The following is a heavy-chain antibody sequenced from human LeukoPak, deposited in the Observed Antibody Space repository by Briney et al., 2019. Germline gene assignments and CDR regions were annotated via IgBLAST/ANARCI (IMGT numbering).Heavy chain of an antibody. CDR1: GFTFSSYA. J-gene: IGHJ6*03. CDR3: VKNFWSDRYYFYYMDV. CDR2: ISGSGGST. V-gene: IGHV3-23*01. Sequence: PGGSLRLSCAASGFTFSSYAMSWVRQAPGKGLEWVSAISGSGGSTYYADSVKGRFTVSRDNPKNTLYLQMNSLRAEDTAVYYCVKNFWSDRYYFYYMDVWGKGTTVTVSS. D-gene: IGHD3-3*01.